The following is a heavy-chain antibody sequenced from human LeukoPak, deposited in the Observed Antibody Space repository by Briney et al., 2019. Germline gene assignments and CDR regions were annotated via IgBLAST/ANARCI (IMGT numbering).Heavy chain of an antibody. CDR1: GFTFSSYA. Sequence: PGGSLRLSCAASGFTFSSYAMSWVRQAPGKGLEWVSAISGSGGSTYYADSVKGRFTISRDNSKNTLYLQMNSLRAEDTAVYYCAKAGNYYDSGGYYYWGQGTLVTVSS. D-gene: IGHD3-22*01. J-gene: IGHJ4*02. V-gene: IGHV3-23*01. CDR2: ISGSGGST. CDR3: AKAGNYYDSGGYYY.